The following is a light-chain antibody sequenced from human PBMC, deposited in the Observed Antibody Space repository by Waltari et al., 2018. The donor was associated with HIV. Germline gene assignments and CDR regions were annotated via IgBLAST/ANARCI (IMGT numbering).Light chain of an antibody. Sequence: NFMLTQPHSVSESPGKTVTISCTRSSGSIASNAVQRYQQRPGRSPTTVIYEDNQRPSGVPDRFSGSIDSSSNSASLTISRLKTEDEADYYCQSYDSSNHLIFGGGTKLTVL. CDR1: SGSIASNA. CDR3: QSYDSSNHLI. J-gene: IGLJ2*01. V-gene: IGLV6-57*01. CDR2: EDN.